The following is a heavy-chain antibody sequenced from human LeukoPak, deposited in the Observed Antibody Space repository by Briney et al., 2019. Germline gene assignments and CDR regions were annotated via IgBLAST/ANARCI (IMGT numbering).Heavy chain of an antibody. V-gene: IGHV5-51*01. CDR2: IYPGDSDT. CDR1: GYSFTSYW. Sequence: GESLKISCKGSGYSFTSYWIGWVRQMPGKGLEWMGIIYPGDSDTRYSPSFQGQVTISADKSISTAYLQWSSLKASDTAMYYCARPRFRGGSRAGNPGAFDIWGQGTMVTVSS. D-gene: IGHD2-15*01. CDR3: ARPRFRGGSRAGNPGAFDI. J-gene: IGHJ3*02.